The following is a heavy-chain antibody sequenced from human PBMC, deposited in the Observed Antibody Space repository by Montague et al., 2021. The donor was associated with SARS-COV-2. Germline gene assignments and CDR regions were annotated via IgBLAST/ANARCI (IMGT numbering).Heavy chain of an antibody. V-gene: IGHV3-7*05. CDR2: VKQDGSEK. CDR3: ARGYDSSGYQY. D-gene: IGHD3-22*01. Sequence: SLRLSCAASGFTFSTFWMTWVRQVPGKGLEWVANVKQDGSEKYYAGSVKGRFTISRDNAKNSLYLQLDSLRAEDTAVYYCARGYDSSGYQYWGQGTLVTVSS. J-gene: IGHJ4*02. CDR1: GFTFSTFW.